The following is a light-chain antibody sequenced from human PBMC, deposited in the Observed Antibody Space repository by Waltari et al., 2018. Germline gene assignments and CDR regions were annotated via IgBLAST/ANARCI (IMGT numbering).Light chain of an antibody. CDR1: QSVSSSY. J-gene: IGKJ2*02. CDR3: QQYGRTPST. V-gene: IGKV3-20*01. CDR2: GAS. Sequence: EIVLTQSPGTLSLSPGERATLSCRASQSVSSSYLAWYQQKPGQAPRLLISGASSRATGIPDRFSGSGSGTDFTLTISRLEPEDFAVYYCQQYGRTPSTFGQGTKLEI.